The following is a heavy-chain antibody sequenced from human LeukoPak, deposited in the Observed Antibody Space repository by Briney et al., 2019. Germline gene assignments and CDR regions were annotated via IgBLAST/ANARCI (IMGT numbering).Heavy chain of an antibody. D-gene: IGHD2-21*02. Sequence: SETLSLTCAVYGGSFSGYYWSWIRQPPGKGLEWIGEINHSGSTNYNPSLKSRVTISVDTSKNQFSLKLSSVTAADTAVYYCARGPYCGGDCYYLFDYWGQATLVTVSS. CDR3: ARGPYCGGDCYYLFDY. J-gene: IGHJ4*02. V-gene: IGHV4-34*01. CDR1: GGSFSGYY. CDR2: INHSGST.